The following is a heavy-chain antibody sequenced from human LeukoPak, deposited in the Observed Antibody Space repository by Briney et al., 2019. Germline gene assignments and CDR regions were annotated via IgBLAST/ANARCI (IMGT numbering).Heavy chain of an antibody. D-gene: IGHD6-19*01. J-gene: IGHJ6*03. V-gene: IGHV3-30*02. CDR2: IRYDGSNK. CDR1: GFTFSSYG. Sequence: GGSLRLSCAASGFTFSSYGMHWVRQAPGKGLEWVAFIRYDGSNKYYADSVKGRFTISRDNSKNTLYLQMNSLRAEDTAVYYCAREVAVAGTGYYYYMDVWGKGTTVTVSS. CDR3: AREVAVAGTGYYYYMDV.